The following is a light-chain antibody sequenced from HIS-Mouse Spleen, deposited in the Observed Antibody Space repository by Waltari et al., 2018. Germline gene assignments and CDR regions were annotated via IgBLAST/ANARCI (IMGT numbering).Light chain of an antibody. J-gene: IGLJ3*02. CDR2: KDS. CDR1: ALPKQY. CDR3: QSADSSGTGWV. Sequence: SYELTQPPSVPVSPGQTARLTCSGDALPKQYAYWYQQKPGQAPVLVIYKDSERPSGIPERFSGSSSGTTVTLTISGVQAEDEADYYCQSADSSGTGWVFGGGTKLTVL. V-gene: IGLV3-25*03.